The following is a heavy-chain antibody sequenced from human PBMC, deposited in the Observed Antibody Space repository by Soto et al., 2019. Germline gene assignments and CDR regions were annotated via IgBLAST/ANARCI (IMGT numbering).Heavy chain of an antibody. CDR3: ARDCSSTSCFDD. D-gene: IGHD2-2*01. CDR2: IIPILGIA. J-gene: IGHJ4*02. CDR1: GGTFSIYT. V-gene: IGHV1-69*04. Sequence: SVKVSCKASGGTFSIYTISWVRQAPGQGLEWMGRIIPILGIANYAQKFQGRVTITADKSTSTAYMELSSLRSEDTAVYYCARDCSSTSCFDDWGQGTLVTVSS.